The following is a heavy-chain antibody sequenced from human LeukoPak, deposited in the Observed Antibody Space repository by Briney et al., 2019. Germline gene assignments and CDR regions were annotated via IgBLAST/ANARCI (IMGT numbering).Heavy chain of an antibody. V-gene: IGHV3-23*01. D-gene: IGHD3-16*01. J-gene: IGHJ2*01. CDR3: AQGARADTFWYFDL. CDR2: IRGSGATT. CDR1: GFTFSSYA. Sequence: GGSLRLSCAASGFTFSSYAMSWVRQAPGKGLEWVSCIRGSGATTFHADSVKGRFTISRDNSKNTLYLQMNGLRSEDTAVYYCAQGARADTFWYFDLWGRGTLVTVSS.